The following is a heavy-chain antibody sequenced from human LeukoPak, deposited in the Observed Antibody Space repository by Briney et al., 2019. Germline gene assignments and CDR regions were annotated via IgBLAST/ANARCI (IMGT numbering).Heavy chain of an antibody. CDR2: MNPNSGNT. J-gene: IGHJ4*02. Sequence: ASVKVSCKASGYTFNSYDINWVRQATGQGLEWMGWMNPNSGNTGYAQKFQGRVTITRNTSISTAYMELSSLRSEDTAVYYCARAFVVGATNYWGQGTLVTVSS. D-gene: IGHD1-26*01. V-gene: IGHV1-8*01. CDR1: GYTFNSYD. CDR3: ARAFVVGATNY.